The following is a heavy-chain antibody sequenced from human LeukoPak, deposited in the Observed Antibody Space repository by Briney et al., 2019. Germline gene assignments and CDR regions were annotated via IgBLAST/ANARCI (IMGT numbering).Heavy chain of an antibody. D-gene: IGHD3-22*01. CDR2: IYYSGST. CDR1: GGSISSSSYY. Sequence: SETLSLTCTVSGGSISSSSYYWGWIRQPPGKGLEWIGSIYYSGSTYYNPSLKSRVTISVETSKNQFSLKLSSVTAADTAVYYCARQDDSSGYYQYCQHWGQGTLVTVSS. V-gene: IGHV4-39*01. J-gene: IGHJ1*01. CDR3: ARQDDSSGYYQYCQH.